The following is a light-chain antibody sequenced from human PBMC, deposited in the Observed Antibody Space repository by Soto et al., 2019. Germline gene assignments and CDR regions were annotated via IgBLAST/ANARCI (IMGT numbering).Light chain of an antibody. J-gene: IGKJ5*01. CDR2: FGS. Sequence: DIVMTQSPLSLPVTPGEPASISCRSSQSLLHSNGNIYLDWYLQRPGQSPQLLIYFGSTRASGVPDRFSGSGSGTDFTLTISRVEAEDVGVYYCIQAIQTPIIFGQGTRLEIK. V-gene: IGKV2-28*01. CDR1: QSLLHSNGNIY. CDR3: IQAIQTPII.